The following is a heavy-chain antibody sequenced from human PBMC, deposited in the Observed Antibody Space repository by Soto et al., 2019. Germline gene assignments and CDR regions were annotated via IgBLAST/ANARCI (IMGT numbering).Heavy chain of an antibody. D-gene: IGHD1-26*01. J-gene: IGHJ4*02. V-gene: IGHV1-3*01. CDR2: INDGNGNT. Sequence: QVQLVQSGAEVKKPGASVKVSCKASGYTFTSYAMHWVRQAPGQRLEWMGWINDGNGNTKYSQKFQGRVTITRDTSASTAYMDLSSLRSEETAVYYCARSALPPENYFDCWGQGPLVTVSS. CDR3: ARSALPPENYFDC. CDR1: GYTFTSYA.